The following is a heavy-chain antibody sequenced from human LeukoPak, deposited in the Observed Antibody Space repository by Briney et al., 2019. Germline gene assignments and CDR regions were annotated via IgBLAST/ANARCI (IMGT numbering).Heavy chain of an antibody. CDR2: ISSSSSII. V-gene: IGHV3-48*01. D-gene: IGHD6-19*01. Sequence: GGSLRLSCAVSGFTFSNNNMNWVRQAPGKGLEWISYISSSSSIIYYADSVKGRFTISRDNAKNSLYLQMNSLRVEDTAVYYCARDHNSGWFFEYWGQGSLVTVSS. J-gene: IGHJ4*02. CDR1: GFTFSNNN. CDR3: ARDHNSGWFFEY.